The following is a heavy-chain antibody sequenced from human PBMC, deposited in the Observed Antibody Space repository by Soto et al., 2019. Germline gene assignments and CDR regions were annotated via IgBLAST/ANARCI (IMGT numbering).Heavy chain of an antibody. J-gene: IGHJ6*03. V-gene: IGHV4-34*01. CDR3: AREGGYDSYYYYYMDV. Sequence: QVQLQQCGAGLLKPSETLSLTCAVYGGSFSGYYWSWIRQPPGKGLEWIGEINHSGSTNYNPSLKSRVTISVDTSKNQFSLKLSSVTAADTAVYYCAREGGYDSYYYYYMDVWGKGTTVTVSS. CDR1: GGSFSGYY. D-gene: IGHD5-12*01. CDR2: INHSGST.